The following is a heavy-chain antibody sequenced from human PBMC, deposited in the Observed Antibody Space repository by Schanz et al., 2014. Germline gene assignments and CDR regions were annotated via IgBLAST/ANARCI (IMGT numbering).Heavy chain of an antibody. CDR1: GGTFSSYT. J-gene: IGHJ4*02. CDR3: VRLDVHDY. CDR2: IIPVLNIA. Sequence: QVQLVQSGAEVKKPGASVKVSCKLSGGTFSSYTISWMRQAPGQGLEWMGKIIPVLNIATYAQRFQGRVSITADTSTNTAYMELSSLTSEDTAVYYCVRLDVHDYWGQGTLVTVSA. V-gene: IGHV1-69*02. D-gene: IGHD3-16*01.